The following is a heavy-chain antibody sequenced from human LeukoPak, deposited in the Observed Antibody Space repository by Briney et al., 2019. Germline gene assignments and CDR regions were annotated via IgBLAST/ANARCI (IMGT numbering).Heavy chain of an antibody. J-gene: IGHJ4*02. CDR2: IRSKAYGGTT. Sequence: QPGRSLRLSCTASGSTFGDYAMSWVRQAPGKGLEWVGFIRSKAYGGTTEYAASVKGRFTISRDDSKSIAYLQMNSLKTEDTAVYYCIQTKIRFLEWFIFDYWGQGTLVTASS. D-gene: IGHD3-3*01. V-gene: IGHV3-49*04. CDR3: IQTKIRFLEWFIFDY. CDR1: GSTFGDYA.